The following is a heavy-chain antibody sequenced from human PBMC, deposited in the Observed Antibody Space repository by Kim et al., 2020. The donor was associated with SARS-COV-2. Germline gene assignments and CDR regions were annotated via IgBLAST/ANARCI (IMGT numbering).Heavy chain of an antibody. V-gene: IGHV3-64*01. CDR1: GFTFSSYA. D-gene: IGHD5-12*01. J-gene: IGHJ6*01. CDR2: ISSNGGST. CDR3: ARVLATPQWLPRGYYGM. Sequence: GGSLRLSCAASGFTFSSYAMHWVRQAPGKGLEYVSAISSNGGSTYYANSVKGRFTISRDNSKNTLYLQMGSLRAEDMAVYYCARVLATPQWLPRGYYGM.